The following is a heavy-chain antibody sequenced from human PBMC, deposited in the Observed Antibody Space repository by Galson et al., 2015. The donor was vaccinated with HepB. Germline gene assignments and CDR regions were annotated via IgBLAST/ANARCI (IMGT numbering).Heavy chain of an antibody. V-gene: IGHV3-23*01. CDR3: VKGTGSGGIHYSDY. CDR1: GFTFSAYA. J-gene: IGHJ4*01. CDR2: INYSGSGT. D-gene: IGHD3-10*01. Sequence: SLRLSCAASGFTFSAYAMSWVRRAPGEGLEWVSTINYSGSGTYYPDSVKGRITISRDNYKNSLYLQMNSLRAEDTAVYYCVKGTGSGGIHYSDYWGHGTLVTVSS.